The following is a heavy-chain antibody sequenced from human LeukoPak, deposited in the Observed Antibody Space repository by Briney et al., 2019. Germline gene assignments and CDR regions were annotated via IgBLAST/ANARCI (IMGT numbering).Heavy chain of an antibody. CDR1: GFTFSTFG. D-gene: IGHD3-10*01. CDR2: ISNTGDFI. V-gene: IGHV3-21*04. CDR3: VRARGAGPGAHFDY. Sequence: GGSPRLSCAASGFTFSTFGMNWVRQAPGKGLEWVSYISNTGDFIAYADSVKGRFTISRDNAKKSLYLQMNSLRAEDAAAYYCVRARGAGPGAHFDYWGQGTLVTVSS. J-gene: IGHJ4*02.